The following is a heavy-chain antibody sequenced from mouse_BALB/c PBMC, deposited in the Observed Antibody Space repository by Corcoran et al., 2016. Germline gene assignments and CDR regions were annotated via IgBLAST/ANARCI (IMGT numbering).Heavy chain of an antibody. J-gene: IGHJ1*01. Sequence: EVQLQQSGPELVKPGASVKMSCKASGYTFTNYVMHWVKQKPGQGLEWIGYINPYNDGTKYNEKFKGKATLTADKSSSTAYMELSSLTSEDSAVYYCARLAITTAWYFDVWGAGTTVTVSS. V-gene: IGHV1S136*01. CDR1: GYTFTNYV. D-gene: IGHD1-1*01. CDR2: INPYNDGT. CDR3: ARLAITTAWYFDV.